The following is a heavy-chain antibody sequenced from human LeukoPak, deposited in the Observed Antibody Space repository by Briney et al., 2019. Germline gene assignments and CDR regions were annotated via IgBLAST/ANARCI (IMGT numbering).Heavy chain of an antibody. D-gene: IGHD6-19*01. Sequence: PGGSLRLSCAASGFTFDDYGMNWVRQAPGKGLEWVSGINWNGDTIGYADSVKGRFTISRDNTQNSLYLQMNSLRAEDTALYYCARRRIQWLGLDYWGLGTLVTVSS. V-gene: IGHV3-20*04. J-gene: IGHJ4*02. CDR2: INWNGDTI. CDR3: ARRRIQWLGLDY. CDR1: GFTFDDYG.